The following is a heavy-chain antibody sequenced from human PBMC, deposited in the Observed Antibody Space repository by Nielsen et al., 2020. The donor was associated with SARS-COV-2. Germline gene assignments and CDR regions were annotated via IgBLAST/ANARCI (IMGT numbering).Heavy chain of an antibody. CDR2: IRPDGTGA. CDR3: KSEGN. Sequence: GGFLRLSCAAFGFTFSNYGMHWVRQAPGKGLEWLSNIRPDGTGANYVDSVKGRFTISRDNAKNLMYLQMGSLRADDTAVYFCKSEGNWGQGTLVTVSS. V-gene: IGHV3-7*03. CDR1: GFTFSNYG. J-gene: IGHJ4*02.